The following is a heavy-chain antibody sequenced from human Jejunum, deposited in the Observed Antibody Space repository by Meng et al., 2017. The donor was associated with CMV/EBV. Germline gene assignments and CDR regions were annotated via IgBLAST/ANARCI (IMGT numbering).Heavy chain of an antibody. CDR1: GITSSGLW. CDR3: ARGDGSIHASRLLDY. Sequence: GITSSGLWMNWVRRAPGKGLEWVANIKPDGSEKFYVDSVKGRFNISRDNAQNSLYLQINNLRVEDTAVYYCARGDGSIHASRLLDYWGQGTQVTVSS. CDR2: IKPDGSEK. D-gene: IGHD2-15*01. V-gene: IGHV3-7*01. J-gene: IGHJ4*02.